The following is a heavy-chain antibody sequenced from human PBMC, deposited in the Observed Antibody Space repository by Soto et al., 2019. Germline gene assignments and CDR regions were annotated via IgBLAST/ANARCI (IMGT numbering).Heavy chain of an antibody. CDR2: MNPNSRNT. D-gene: IGHD6-13*01. CDR3: ASPGIAAAGTAGNHYYYGMDV. Sequence: GDSGRVCCKASAYTFTSYDVEWVRQATVQRLARTGWMNPNSRNTGYAQKFQGRVTMTRNTSISTAYMELSSLRSEDTAMSYCASPGIAAAGTAGNHYYYGMDVWGQGTTVTVSS. V-gene: IGHV1-8*01. J-gene: IGHJ6*01. CDR1: AYTFTSYD.